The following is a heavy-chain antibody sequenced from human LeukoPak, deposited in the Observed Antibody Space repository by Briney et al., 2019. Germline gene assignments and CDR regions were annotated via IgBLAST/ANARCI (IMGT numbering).Heavy chain of an antibody. CDR3: AKAFFLVGGGFGY. J-gene: IGHJ4*02. V-gene: IGHV3-23*01. CDR2: ISGSGGST. CDR1: GFSFSNYA. Sequence: PGGSLRLSCAPSGFSFSNYAMSRVRPPPGEGLELGVGISGSGGSTYYPDPVKGRYTISRDNSRDTLYVQMNGLRAEDMAVYYCAKAFFLVGGGFGYWGQGTLVAVSS. D-gene: IGHD2/OR15-2a*01.